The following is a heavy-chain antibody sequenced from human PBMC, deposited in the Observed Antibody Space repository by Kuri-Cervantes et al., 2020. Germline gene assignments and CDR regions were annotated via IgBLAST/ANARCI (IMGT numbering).Heavy chain of an antibody. CDR1: GFSLSTNGVA. Sequence: SGPTLVKPTQTLTLTCTFSGFSLSTNGVAVGWIRQPPGKALEWLALIDWDDGKYYSTSLKTRLTISKDTSKNQVFFTMTNMDPVDNATFYCARSPILYCEARDYYCYLDVWGKGTMVTVSS. CDR3: ARSPILYCEARDYYCYLDV. V-gene: IGHV2-70*01. J-gene: IGHJ6*03. CDR2: IDWDDGK. D-gene: IGHD2-2*02.